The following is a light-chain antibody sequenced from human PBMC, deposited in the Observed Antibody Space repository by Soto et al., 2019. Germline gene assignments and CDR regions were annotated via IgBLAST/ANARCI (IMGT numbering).Light chain of an antibody. CDR2: AAS. CDR3: LQDHNYPWT. V-gene: IGKV1-6*02. J-gene: IGKJ1*01. CDR1: QDIGND. Sequence: IQMTQSPSSLSVSIIDRVTITCRASQDIGNDLGWYQQRPGEAPKLLLYAASTLRSGVPSRFGGSGSGTHFALTINSLQPEDSATYFCLQDHNYPWTFGQGTKVDIK.